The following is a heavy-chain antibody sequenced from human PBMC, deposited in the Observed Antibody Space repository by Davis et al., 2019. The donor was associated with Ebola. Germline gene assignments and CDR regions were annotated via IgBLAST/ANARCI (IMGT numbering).Heavy chain of an antibody. Sequence: GESLKLSCHVSGYTFTNYWIDWVRQMPGKGPEWMGIIFPHYSDTRYSPSFQGKVTISADKSINTAYLQWSSLTASDTAMYYCARSTTLYGSGMDYWGQGTLVTVSS. CDR3: ARSTTLYGSGMDY. CDR1: GYTFTNYW. V-gene: IGHV5-51*01. J-gene: IGHJ4*02. D-gene: IGHD3-10*01. CDR2: IFPHYSDT.